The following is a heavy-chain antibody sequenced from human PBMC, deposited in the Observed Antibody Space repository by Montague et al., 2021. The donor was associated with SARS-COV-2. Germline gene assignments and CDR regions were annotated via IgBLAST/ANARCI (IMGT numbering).Heavy chain of an antibody. CDR2: ISSDGSYK. CDR3: ARDLHRHNGAFDS. V-gene: IGHV3-30-3*01. CDR1: GFTFTSYS. D-gene: IGHD2-8*01. Sequence: SLRLSCAASGFTFTSYSMNWVRQAPGKGLEAVSVISSDGSYKYYADSVKGRFTISRDNSRNTLYLQMNSLRPEDTAVYYCARDLHRHNGAFDSWGQGTLVTVSS. J-gene: IGHJ5*01.